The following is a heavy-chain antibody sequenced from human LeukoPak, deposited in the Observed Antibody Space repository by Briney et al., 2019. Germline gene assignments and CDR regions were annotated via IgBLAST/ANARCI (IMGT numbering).Heavy chain of an antibody. V-gene: IGHV4-59*08. CDR2: IYYNGST. CDR1: GGSISRYY. Sequence: SETLSLTCTVSGGSISRYYWSYIRQPPGKGLEWIGYIYYNGSTNYNPSLKSRVNISVDTSKHQFSLKVSSVTGADTAVYYCERHGYCSGGTCYSNYYYGMDVWGQGPTVTVSS. J-gene: IGHJ6*01. CDR3: ERHGYCSGGTCYSNYYYGMDV. D-gene: IGHD2-15*01.